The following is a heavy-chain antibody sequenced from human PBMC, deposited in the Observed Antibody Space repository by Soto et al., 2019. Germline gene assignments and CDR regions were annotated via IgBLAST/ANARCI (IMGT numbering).Heavy chain of an antibody. CDR1: GDTFSFYT. Sequence: ASVKVSCKASGDTFSFYTINWVRQAPGQRLEWMGWINAGNGNTKYSQKFQGRVTITRDTSASTAYMGLSSLRSEDTAVYYCASSATTADYYYGMDVWGQGTTVTVSS. CDR2: INAGNGNT. CDR3: ASSATTADYYYGMDV. D-gene: IGHD1-26*01. V-gene: IGHV1-3*01. J-gene: IGHJ6*02.